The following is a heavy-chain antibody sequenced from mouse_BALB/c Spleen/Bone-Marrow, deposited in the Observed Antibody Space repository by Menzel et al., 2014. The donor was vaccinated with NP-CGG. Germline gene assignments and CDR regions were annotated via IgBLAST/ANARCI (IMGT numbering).Heavy chain of an antibody. J-gene: IGHJ3*01. CDR3: TRPFAF. CDR1: GFTFSNYW. CDR2: IRLKSNNYAT. Sequence: EVKLVESGGGLVQPGGSMKLSCIASGFTFSNYWMNWVRQSPEKGLEWIAEIRLKSNNYATHYVESVKGRFTISRDDSKSSVYLQMNTLRTEDTGVYCCTRPFAFWGQGTLVTVSA. V-gene: IGHV6-6*02.